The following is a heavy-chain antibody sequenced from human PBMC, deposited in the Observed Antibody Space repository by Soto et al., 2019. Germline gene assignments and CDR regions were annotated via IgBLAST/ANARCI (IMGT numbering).Heavy chain of an antibody. CDR2: INSDGSST. J-gene: IGHJ3*02. V-gene: IGHV3-74*01. Sequence: GGSLRLSCAASGFTFSSYWMHWVRQAPGKGLVWVSRINSDGSSTSYADSVKGRFTISRDNAKNTLYLQMNSLRAEDTAVYYGARKSQYDFWSGYYDAFDIWGQGTMVTVSS. D-gene: IGHD3-3*01. CDR1: GFTFSSYW. CDR3: ARKSQYDFWSGYYDAFDI.